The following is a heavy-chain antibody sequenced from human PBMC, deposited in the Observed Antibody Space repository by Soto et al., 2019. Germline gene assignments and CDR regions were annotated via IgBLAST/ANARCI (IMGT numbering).Heavy chain of an antibody. CDR1: GDSISNGYYT. J-gene: IGHJ4*01. CDR3: ARGPSGDKVDY. CDR2: IYNSVNT. D-gene: IGHD3-10*01. Sequence: QVQLQESGPGLVEPSQTLSLTCTVSGDSISNGYYTWSWIRQPPGKELEWIGHIYNSVNTYSNPSLKSRVTISADTSNNQFSLKLSSVTAADTAVYYCARGPSGDKVDYWGHGTLVTVSS. V-gene: IGHV4-30-4*01.